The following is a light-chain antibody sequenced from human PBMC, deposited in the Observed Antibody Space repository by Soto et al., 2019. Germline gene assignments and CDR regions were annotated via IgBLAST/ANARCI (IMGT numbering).Light chain of an antibody. CDR3: CSYTTSNTRQIV. Sequence: LTQPASLSGSPGQSITISCTGTSSDVGGYNYVSWYQQHPGKAPKFMIYDVSNRPSGVSNRFSGSKSGNTASLTISGLQAEDEADYYCCSYTTSNTRQIVFGTGTKVTVL. CDR2: DVS. V-gene: IGLV2-14*01. CDR1: SSDVGGYNY. J-gene: IGLJ1*01.